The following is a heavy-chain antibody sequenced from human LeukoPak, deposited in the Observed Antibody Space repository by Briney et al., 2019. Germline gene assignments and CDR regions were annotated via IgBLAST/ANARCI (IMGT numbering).Heavy chain of an antibody. Sequence: SATLSLTCTVSGGSISSYYWGWIRQPAGNGLEWIGCIYTSGSTNYDPSLKSRVTMSVDTSKNQFSLKLSSVTAADTAVYYCARDGGYSYGLRNRYFDYWGQGTLVTVSS. CDR3: ARDGGYSYGLRNRYFDY. D-gene: IGHD5-18*01. V-gene: IGHV4-4*07. CDR1: GGSISSYY. CDR2: IYTSGST. J-gene: IGHJ4*02.